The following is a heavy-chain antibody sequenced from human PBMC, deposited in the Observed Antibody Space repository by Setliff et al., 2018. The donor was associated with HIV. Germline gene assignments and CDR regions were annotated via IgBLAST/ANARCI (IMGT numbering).Heavy chain of an antibody. CDR1: GGSFSSSTYS. J-gene: IGHJ3*01. D-gene: IGHD3-3*01. CDR2: IHSSGTT. Sequence: SETLSLTCTVSGGSFSSSTYSWGWIRQPPGMGLEWIGSIHSSGTTDYNPSLKSRVAMSVDTSRSQFSLKLRSVTAADTAVYYCARHKTNYDFYAFDVWGQGTMVTV. V-gene: IGHV4-39*01. CDR3: ARHKTNYDFYAFDV.